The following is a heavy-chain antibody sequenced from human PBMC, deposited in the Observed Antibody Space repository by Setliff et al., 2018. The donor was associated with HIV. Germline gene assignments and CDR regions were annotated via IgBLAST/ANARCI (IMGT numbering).Heavy chain of an antibody. CDR3: ARARTIGVSAVFFDP. CDR2: IYYSGST. CDR1: GGSISSYY. Sequence: ETLSLTCTVSGGSISSYYWSWIRQPPGKGLEWIGYIYYSGSTNYNPSLKSRVTISVDTSKNQFSLKLSSVIAADTAVYYCARARTIGVSAVFFDPWGQGIPGTVS. D-gene: IGHD3-3*01. V-gene: IGHV4-59*08. J-gene: IGHJ5*02.